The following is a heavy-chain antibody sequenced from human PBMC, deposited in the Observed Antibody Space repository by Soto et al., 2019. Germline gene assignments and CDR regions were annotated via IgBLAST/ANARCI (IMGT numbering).Heavy chain of an antibody. Sequence: EVQMVESGGGLVQPGGSLRLSCSASGFTFSSYAMHWVRQAPGKGLEYVSAIRGNGGRTHYADSVKGRFTISRDNSKNTLSLQMSSLRAEDSAVYYCVKDQYYYGSGQDAFDIWGQGTTVTVSS. CDR2: IRGNGGRT. D-gene: IGHD3-10*01. CDR1: GFTFSSYA. J-gene: IGHJ3*02. V-gene: IGHV3-64D*06. CDR3: VKDQYYYGSGQDAFDI.